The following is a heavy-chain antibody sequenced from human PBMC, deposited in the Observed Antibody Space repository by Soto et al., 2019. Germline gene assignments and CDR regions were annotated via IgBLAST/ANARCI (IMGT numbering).Heavy chain of an antibody. Sequence: QITLKESGPALVKPTQTLTLTCTFSVFSLSTNGVGVGWIRQPPGKALEWLALIYWDGDNRYSPSLDGRRAITNDTSKNQVVLVMTNMDPVDTATYYCAHRRGIYGQGSYYVDPWGQGILVTVSS. CDR3: AHRRGIYGQGSYYVDP. D-gene: IGHD3-10*01. CDR1: VFSLSTNGVG. V-gene: IGHV2-5*02. J-gene: IGHJ5*02. CDR2: IYWDGDN.